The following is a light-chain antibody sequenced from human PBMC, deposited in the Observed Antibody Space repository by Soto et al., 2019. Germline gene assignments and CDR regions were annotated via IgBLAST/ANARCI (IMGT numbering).Light chain of an antibody. CDR3: QQYGTSPWT. Sequence: EIVLTQSPATLSLSPGERATLSCGASQSVSGTYLAWYQQKPGLAPRLLIYDASTRATGIPARFSGSGSGTDFTLTIGRQEPEDSAVYYCQQYGTSPWTFGQGTKVEIK. CDR1: QSVSGTY. CDR2: DAS. V-gene: IGKV3D-20*01. J-gene: IGKJ1*01.